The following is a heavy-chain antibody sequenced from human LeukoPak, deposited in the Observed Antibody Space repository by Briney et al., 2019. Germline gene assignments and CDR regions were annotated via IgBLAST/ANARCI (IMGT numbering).Heavy chain of an antibody. D-gene: IGHD6-19*01. Sequence: SETLSLTCTVSGGSISSYYWSWIRQPPGKGLEWIGYIYYSGSTNYNPSLKSRVTISVDTSKNQFSLKLSSVTAADTAVYYCARHKMRYSSGWSLFDCWGQGTLVTVSS. CDR3: ARHKMRYSSGWSLFDC. CDR2: IYYSGST. J-gene: IGHJ4*02. CDR1: GGSISSYY. V-gene: IGHV4-59*08.